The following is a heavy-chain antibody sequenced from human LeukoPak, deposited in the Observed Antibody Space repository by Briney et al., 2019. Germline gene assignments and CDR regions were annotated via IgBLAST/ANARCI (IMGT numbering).Heavy chain of an antibody. J-gene: IGHJ4*02. CDR3: AAGLYNTYPEDY. Sequence: ASVTVSCKASGHIFTGYYIHWVRQAPGQGLEWMGWINPNRGDTYSAQKFRGRVTMTRDTSIATVYVDLSRLRSDDTAMYYCAAGLYNTYPEDYWGQGTLVTVS. CDR1: GHIFTGYY. V-gene: IGHV1-2*02. CDR2: INPNRGDT. D-gene: IGHD1-14*01.